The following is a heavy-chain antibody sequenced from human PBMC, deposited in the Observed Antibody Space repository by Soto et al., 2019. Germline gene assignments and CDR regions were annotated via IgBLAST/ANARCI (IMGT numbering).Heavy chain of an antibody. J-gene: IGHJ4*02. V-gene: IGHV3-23*05. CDR1: GFTFSTYA. D-gene: IGHD5-18*01. Sequence: GGSLRLSCAASGFTFSTYAMSWVRQAPGKGLEWVSTIDNSGGITYYADSVKGRFTISRDNSKNTLYLQMNSLRAEDTAVYYCAKGGYNYGFLFDDWGQGTLVTVSS. CDR3: AKGGYNYGFLFDD. CDR2: IDNSGGIT.